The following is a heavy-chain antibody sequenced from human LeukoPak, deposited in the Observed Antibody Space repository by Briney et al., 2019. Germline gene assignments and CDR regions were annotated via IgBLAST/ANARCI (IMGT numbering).Heavy chain of an antibody. D-gene: IGHD3-10*01. CDR2: IYYSGST. CDR3: ARTNPMVRGVIISPYYYYGMDV. J-gene: IGHJ6*02. Sequence: SETLSLTCTVSGGSISSYYWSWIRQPPGKGPEWIGYIYYSGSTNYNPSLKSRVTISVDTSKNQFSLKLSSVTAADTAVYYCARTNPMVRGVIISPYYYYGMDVWGQGTTVTVSS. V-gene: IGHV4-59*01. CDR1: GGSISSYY.